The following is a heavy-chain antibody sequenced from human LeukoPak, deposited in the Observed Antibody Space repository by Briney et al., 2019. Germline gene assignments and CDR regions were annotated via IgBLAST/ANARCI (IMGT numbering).Heavy chain of an antibody. CDR2: INPNSGGT. CDR1: GYTFTGYY. V-gene: IGHV1-2*02. J-gene: IGHJ4*02. CDR3: ARVVMGESGGGSFCLGY. Sequence: ASVKVSCKASGYTFTGYYMHWVRQAPGQGLEWMGWINPNSGGTNYAQKFQGRVTMTRDTSISTAYMELSRLRSDDTAVYYCARVVMGESGGGSFCLGYRGQGTLVT. D-gene: IGHD2-15*01.